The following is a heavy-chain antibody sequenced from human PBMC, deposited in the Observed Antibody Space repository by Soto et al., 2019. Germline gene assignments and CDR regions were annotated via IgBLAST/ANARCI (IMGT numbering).Heavy chain of an antibody. CDR3: ANSNYDFWSGYYSLRASDYYYGMDV. Sequence: SGPTLVNPTQTLTLTCTFSGFSLSTSGVGVGWIRQPPGKALEWLALIYWNDDKRYSPSLKSRLTITQDTSKNKAVIKMSNMYPVDTATYYCANSNYDFWSGYYSLRASDYYYGMDVWGQGTTVTAS. J-gene: IGHJ6*02. CDR2: IYWNDDK. CDR1: GFSLSTSGVG. V-gene: IGHV2-5*01. D-gene: IGHD3-3*01.